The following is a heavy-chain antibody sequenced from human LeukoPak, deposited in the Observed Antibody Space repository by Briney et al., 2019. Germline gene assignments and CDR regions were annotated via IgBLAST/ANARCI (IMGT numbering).Heavy chain of an antibody. CDR3: ARSAGLRCFDY. J-gene: IGHJ4*02. CDR2: ISSSGGST. CDR1: GFTFSSYA. V-gene: IGHV3-23*01. D-gene: IGHD4-17*01. Sequence: GGSLRLSCVASGFTFSSYAMSWVRQAPGKGLEWVSGISSSGGSTYYADSVKGRFTISRDNSKDTLYLQMDSLRAEDAAVYYCARSAGLRCFDYWGLGTLVTVSS.